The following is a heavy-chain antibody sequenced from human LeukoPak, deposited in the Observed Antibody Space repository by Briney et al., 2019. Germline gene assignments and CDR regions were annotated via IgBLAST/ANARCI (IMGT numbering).Heavy chain of an antibody. CDR1: AFTFRSYG. Sequence: GGSLRLSCAAAAFTFRSYGMHWDRPAPGKGREWVAVTWYDGSNKYYADSVKGRFTTSRDNSGNTLVLKMNTLRAEDTAVYYCAKGRGSLTIRTLFDYWGQGTLVTVSS. CDR2: TWYDGSNK. J-gene: IGHJ4*02. V-gene: IGHV3-33*06. CDR3: AKGRGSLTIRTLFDY. D-gene: IGHD3-3*01.